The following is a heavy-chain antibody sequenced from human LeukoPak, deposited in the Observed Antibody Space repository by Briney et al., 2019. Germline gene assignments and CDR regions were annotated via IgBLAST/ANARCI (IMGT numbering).Heavy chain of an antibody. CDR1: GGSISSYY. CDR2: VYYSGST. J-gene: IGHJ4*02. Sequence: PSETLSLTCTVSGGSISSYYWNWIRQPPGKGLEWIGYVYYSGSTNYNPSLKSRVTISVDTSKNQFSLKLSSVTAADTAVYYCARWAPGITGNPFDYWGQGTLVTVSS. D-gene: IGHD1-20*01. V-gene: IGHV4-59*01. CDR3: ARWAPGITGNPFDY.